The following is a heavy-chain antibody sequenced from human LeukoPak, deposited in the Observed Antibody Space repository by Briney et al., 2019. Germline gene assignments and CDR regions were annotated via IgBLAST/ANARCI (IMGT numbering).Heavy chain of an antibody. Sequence: PGGSLRLSCAASGFTFSSYSMNWVRQAPGKGLEWVSYISSSSSTIYYADSVKGRFTISRDNAKNSLYLQMNSLRAEDTAVYYCARSGYSSGWYGEYYYFDYWGQGTLVTVSS. CDR2: ISSSSSTI. CDR1: GFTFSSYS. CDR3: ARSGYSSGWYGEYYYFDY. V-gene: IGHV3-48*01. D-gene: IGHD6-19*01. J-gene: IGHJ4*02.